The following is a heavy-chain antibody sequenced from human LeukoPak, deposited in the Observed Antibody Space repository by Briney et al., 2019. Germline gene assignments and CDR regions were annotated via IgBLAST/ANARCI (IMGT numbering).Heavy chain of an antibody. CDR3: ARALNYYDSSSRMDV. D-gene: IGHD3-22*01. J-gene: IGHJ6*02. CDR2: INHSGST. V-gene: IGHV4-39*07. Sequence: SETLSLTCTVSGGSISSGDYYWGWIRQPPGKGLEWIGEINHSGSTNYNPSLKSRVTISVDTSKNQFSLKLSSVTAADTAVYYCARALNYYDSSSRMDVWGQGTTVTVSS. CDR1: GGSISSGDYY.